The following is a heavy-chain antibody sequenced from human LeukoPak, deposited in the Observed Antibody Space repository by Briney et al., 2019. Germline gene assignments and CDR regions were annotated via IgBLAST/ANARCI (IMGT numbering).Heavy chain of an antibody. V-gene: IGHV4-34*01. CDR3: ARAPRRPGYYYDSSGYHPRTYNWFDP. Sequence: SETLSLTCAVYGGSFSGYYWSWIRQPPGKGLEWMGEINHSGSTNYNPSLKNRVTISVDTSKNRSSLKLSSVTAADTAVYYCARAPRRPGYYYDSSGYHPRTYNWFDPWGQGTLVTVSS. CDR2: INHSGST. CDR1: GGSFSGYY. J-gene: IGHJ5*02. D-gene: IGHD3-22*01.